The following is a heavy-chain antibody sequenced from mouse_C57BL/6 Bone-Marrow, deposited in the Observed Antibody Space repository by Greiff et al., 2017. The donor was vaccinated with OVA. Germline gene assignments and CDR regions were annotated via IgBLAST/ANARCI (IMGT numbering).Heavy chain of an antibody. CDR2: INPYNGGT. Sequence: VQLQQSGPVLVKPGASVKMSCKASGYTFTDYYMNWVKQSHGKSLEWIGVINPYNGGTSYNQKFKGKATLTVDKSSSTAYMELNSLTSEDSAVYYCARSRYYSNYDWYFDVWGTGTTVTVSS. V-gene: IGHV1-19*01. J-gene: IGHJ1*03. D-gene: IGHD2-5*01. CDR1: GYTFTDYY. CDR3: ARSRYYSNYDWYFDV.